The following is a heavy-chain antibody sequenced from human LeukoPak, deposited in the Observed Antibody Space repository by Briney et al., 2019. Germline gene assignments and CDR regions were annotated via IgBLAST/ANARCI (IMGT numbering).Heavy chain of an antibody. J-gene: IGHJ4*02. CDR2: IYYSGST. CDR3: ARLAMVRGVLLFDY. D-gene: IGHD3-10*01. V-gene: IGHV4-59*01. Sequence: PSETLSLTCTVSGGSISSYYWSWIRQPPGKGLEWIGYIYYSGSTNYNPSLKSRVTISVDTSRNQFSLKLSSVTAADTAVYYCARLAMVRGVLLFDYWGQGTLVTVSS. CDR1: GGSISSYY.